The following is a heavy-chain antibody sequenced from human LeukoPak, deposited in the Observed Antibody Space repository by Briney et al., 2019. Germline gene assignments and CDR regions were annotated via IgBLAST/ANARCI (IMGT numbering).Heavy chain of an antibody. V-gene: IGHV4-34*01. J-gene: IGHJ4*02. CDR1: GGSFSGYY. Sequence: SETLSLTCAVYGGSFSGYYWSWVRQPPGKGLEWIGEINHSGSTNYNPSLKSRVTISVDTSKNQCSLKLSSVTAADTAVYYCARGVADIEGWGQGTLVTVSS. CDR2: INHSGST. D-gene: IGHD2-15*01. CDR3: ARGVADIEG.